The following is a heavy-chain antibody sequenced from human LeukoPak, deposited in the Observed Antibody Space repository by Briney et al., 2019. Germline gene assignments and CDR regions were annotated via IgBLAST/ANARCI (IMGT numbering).Heavy chain of an antibody. J-gene: IGHJ4*02. CDR3: ARIGSDYDFWSGYQIDY. Sequence: GGSLRLSCAASGLTFSTYAMSWVRQAPGKGLEWVSGISDSGGSTHYADSVKGRFIISRDNSKNTLYLQMNSLRAEDTAVYYCARIGSDYDFWSGYQIDYWGQGTLVTVSS. CDR2: ISDSGGST. V-gene: IGHV3-23*01. CDR1: GLTFSTYA. D-gene: IGHD3-3*01.